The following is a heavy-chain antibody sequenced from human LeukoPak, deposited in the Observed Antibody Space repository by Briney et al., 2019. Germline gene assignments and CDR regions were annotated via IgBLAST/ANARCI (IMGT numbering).Heavy chain of an antibody. CDR3: ARHLAVAGTNYWYFDL. D-gene: IGHD6-19*01. CDR2: IYYSGST. V-gene: IGHV4-59*08. J-gene: IGHJ2*01. CDR1: GGSISSYY. Sequence: PSETLSLTCTVSGGSISSYYWSWIRQPPGKGLEWIGYIYYSGSTNYNPSLKSRVTISVDTSKNQFSLKLSSVTAADTAVYYCARHLAVAGTNYWYFDLWGRGTLVTVSS.